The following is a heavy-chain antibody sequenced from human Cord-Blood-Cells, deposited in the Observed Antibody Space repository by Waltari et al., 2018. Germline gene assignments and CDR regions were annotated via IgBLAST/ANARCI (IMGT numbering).Heavy chain of an antibody. CDR3: ARGLGFGELFFDY. J-gene: IGHJ4*02. Sequence: QVQLQQWGAGLLKPSETLSLTCAVYGGSFSGYYWSWIHQPPGKGLEWSGEINHSGSTNYNPSLKRRVTISVDTSKNQFSLKLSSVTAADTAVYYCARGLGFGELFFDYWGQGTLVTVSS. V-gene: IGHV4-34*01. CDR2: INHSGST. D-gene: IGHD3-10*01. CDR1: GGSFSGYY.